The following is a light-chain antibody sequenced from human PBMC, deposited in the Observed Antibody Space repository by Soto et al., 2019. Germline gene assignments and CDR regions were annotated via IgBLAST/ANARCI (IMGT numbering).Light chain of an antibody. CDR3: SSYTSTTTHVV. Sequence: QSALTQPASVSGSPGQSITISCTGTSSDVGGYKYVSWYQQHPGKAPKLTIYDVSNRPSGVSNRFSGSKSGNTASLTISGLQAEDEADYYCSSYTSTTTHVVFGGGTKVTVL. CDR2: DVS. V-gene: IGLV2-14*01. J-gene: IGLJ2*01. CDR1: SSDVGGYKY.